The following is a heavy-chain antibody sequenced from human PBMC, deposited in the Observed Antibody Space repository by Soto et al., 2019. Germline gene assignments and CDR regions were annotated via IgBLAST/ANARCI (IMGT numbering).Heavy chain of an antibody. CDR2: IWYDGSNK. J-gene: IGHJ4*02. D-gene: IGHD6-13*01. CDR3: ARDRRYSSSWTFDY. V-gene: IGHV3-33*01. Sequence: QVQLVESGGGVVQPGRSLRLSCAASGFTFSSYGMHWVRQAPGTGLEWVAVIWYDGSNKYYADSVKGRFTISRDNSKNTLYLQMNSLRAEDTAVYYCARDRRYSSSWTFDYWGQGTLVTVSS. CDR1: GFTFSSYG.